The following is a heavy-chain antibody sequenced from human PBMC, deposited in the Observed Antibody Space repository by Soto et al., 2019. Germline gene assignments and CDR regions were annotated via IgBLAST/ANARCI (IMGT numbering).Heavy chain of an antibody. V-gene: IGHV4-34*01. CDR3: AGRGSYRYYYYGMDV. CDR2: INHSGST. Sequence: SETLSLTCAVYGGSFSGYYWSWIRQPPGKGLEWIGEINHSGSTNYNPSLKSRATISVDTSKNQFSLKLSSVTAADTAVYYCAGRGSYRYYYYGMDVWGQGTTVTVSS. CDR1: GGSFSGYY. J-gene: IGHJ6*02. D-gene: IGHD1-26*01.